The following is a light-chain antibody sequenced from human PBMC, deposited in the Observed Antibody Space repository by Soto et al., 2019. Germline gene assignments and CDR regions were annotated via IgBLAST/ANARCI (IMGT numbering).Light chain of an antibody. CDR3: QSYDTSLSVSI. J-gene: IGLJ2*01. CDR2: GNS. CDR1: NTDIWAGFN. Sequence: QSVLTQPPSVSGAPGQRVTISCTGSNTDIWAGFNVHWYQHLPGRAPKLLIYGNSYRPSGVPDRFSGSKSDTSASLAISGLQAEDEADYYCQSYDTSLSVSIFGGGTKLTVL. V-gene: IGLV1-40*01.